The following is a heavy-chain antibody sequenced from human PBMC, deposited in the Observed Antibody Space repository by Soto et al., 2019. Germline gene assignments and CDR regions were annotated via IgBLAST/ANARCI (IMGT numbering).Heavy chain of an antibody. D-gene: IGHD3-9*01. V-gene: IGHV3-48*01. Sequence: GGSLRLSCAASGFTFSSYSMNWVRQAPGKGLEWVSYISSSSSTIYYADSVKGRFTISRDNAKNSLHLQMNSLRAEDTAVYYCARVYDILTGYSDAFDIWGQGTMVTVSS. CDR3: ARVYDILTGYSDAFDI. CDR2: ISSSSSTI. CDR1: GFTFSSYS. J-gene: IGHJ3*02.